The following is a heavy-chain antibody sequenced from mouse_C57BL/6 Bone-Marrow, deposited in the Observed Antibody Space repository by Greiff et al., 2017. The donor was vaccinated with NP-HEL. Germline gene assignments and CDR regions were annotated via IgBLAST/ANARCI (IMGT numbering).Heavy chain of an antibody. CDR3: AGVSYYNRDAMDY. J-gene: IGHJ4*01. CDR2: IWTGGGT. D-gene: IGHD1-3*01. Sequence: QVQLKESGPGLVAPSQSLSITCTVSGFSLTSYAISWVRQPPGKGLEWLGVIWTGGGTNYNSALISRLSIRTDNSKSQVFLNMNSLQTDDTARYSSAGVSYYNRDAMDYWGQGTSVTVSA. CDR1: GFSLTSYA. V-gene: IGHV2-9-1*01.